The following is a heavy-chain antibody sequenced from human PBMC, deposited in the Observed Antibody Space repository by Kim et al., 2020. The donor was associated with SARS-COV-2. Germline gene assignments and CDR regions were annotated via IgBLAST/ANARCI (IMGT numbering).Heavy chain of an antibody. CDR3: ARAGEYYDFWSGYFYGMDV. J-gene: IGHJ6*02. CDR1: GGSIGSYY. CDR2: IYYSGST. Sequence: SETLSLTCTVSGGSIGSYYWSWIRQPPGKGLEWIGYIYYSGSTNYNPSLKSRVTISVDTSKNQFSLKLSSVTAADTAVYYCARAGEYYDFWSGYFYGMDVWGQGTTVTVSS. D-gene: IGHD3-3*01. V-gene: IGHV4-59*01.